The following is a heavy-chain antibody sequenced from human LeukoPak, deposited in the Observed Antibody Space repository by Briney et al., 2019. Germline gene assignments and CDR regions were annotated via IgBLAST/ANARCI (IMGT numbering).Heavy chain of an antibody. Sequence: PGRSLRLSCAASGFTFSSYGMHWVRQAPGKGLEWVAVIWDDASNKYYADSVKGRFTISRDNSKTTLYLQMNSLRAEDTAVYYCARAEVPAAIKSGAFDIWGQGTMVTVSS. CDR2: IWDDASNK. J-gene: IGHJ3*02. D-gene: IGHD2-2*01. CDR3: ARAEVPAAIKSGAFDI. CDR1: GFTFSSYG. V-gene: IGHV3-33*01.